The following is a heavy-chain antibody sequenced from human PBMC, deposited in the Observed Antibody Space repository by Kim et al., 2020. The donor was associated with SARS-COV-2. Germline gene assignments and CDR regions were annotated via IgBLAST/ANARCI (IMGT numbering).Heavy chain of an antibody. J-gene: IGHJ4*02. V-gene: IGHV4-30-2*01. CDR2: T. D-gene: IGHD4-4*01. Sequence: TYYPPSRKSRLSISMDRSRNRFSLTLTSVTAADTAVYYCARGPYSDYFDYWGQGTLVAVSS. CDR3: ARGPYSDYFDY.